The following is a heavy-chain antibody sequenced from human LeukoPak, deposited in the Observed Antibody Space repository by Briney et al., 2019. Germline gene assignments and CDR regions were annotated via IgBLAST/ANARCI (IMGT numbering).Heavy chain of an antibody. J-gene: IGHJ4*02. CDR2: IKYDGSEK. V-gene: IGHV3-7*01. Sequence: GGSLRLSCAATGFTFSNYWMSWFRQAPGKRLEWVANIKYDGSEKQYVDSVKGRFTIARDNARKSVSLQMNSLRAEDTAVYYCARYLNSGPEDFWGQGTLVTVSS. CDR1: GFTFSNYW. D-gene: IGHD1-26*01. CDR3: ARYLNSGPEDF.